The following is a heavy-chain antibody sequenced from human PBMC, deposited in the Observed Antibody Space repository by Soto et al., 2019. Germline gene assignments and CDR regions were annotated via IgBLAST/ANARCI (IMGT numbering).Heavy chain of an antibody. CDR1: GYTFTSYY. CDR2: INPSGGST. Sequence: ASVKVSCKASGYTFTSYYMHWVRQAPGQGLEWMGIINPSGGSTSYAQKFQGRVTMTRDTPTSTVYMELSSLRSEDTAVYYCARETYYYDSSGPKPGYYYYGMDVWGQGTTVTVSS. V-gene: IGHV1-46*01. J-gene: IGHJ6*02. CDR3: ARETYYYDSSGPKPGYYYYGMDV. D-gene: IGHD3-22*01.